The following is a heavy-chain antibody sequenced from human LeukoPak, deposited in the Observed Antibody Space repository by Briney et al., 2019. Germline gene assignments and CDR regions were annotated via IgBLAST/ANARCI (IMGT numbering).Heavy chain of an antibody. J-gene: IGHJ6*03. D-gene: IGHD1-1*01. CDR3: ARDPYNGAYSEGYYYYYMDV. V-gene: IGHV3-23*01. CDR1: GFTFSSYG. CDR2: ISGSGGST. Sequence: GGSLRLSCAASGFTFSSYGMSWVRQAPGKGLEWVSAISGSGGSTFYADSVKGRFTISRDNAKNSLYLQMNSLRVEDTAIYYCARDPYNGAYSEGYYYYYMDVWGKGTTVTVSS.